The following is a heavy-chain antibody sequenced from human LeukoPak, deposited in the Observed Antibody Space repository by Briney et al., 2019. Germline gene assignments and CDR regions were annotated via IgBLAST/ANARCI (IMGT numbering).Heavy chain of an antibody. CDR1: GGSISSYY. V-gene: IGHV4-59*01. Sequence: SETLSLTCTVSGGSISSYYLSWIRQPPGKGLEWIGYIYYSGSTNYNPSLKSRVTISVDTSKNQFSLKLSSVTAADTAVYYCARGKYSAKYGSGSYYNRNGAFDIWGQGTMVTVSS. CDR2: IYYSGST. CDR3: ARGKYSAKYGSGSYYNRNGAFDI. D-gene: IGHD3-10*01. J-gene: IGHJ3*02.